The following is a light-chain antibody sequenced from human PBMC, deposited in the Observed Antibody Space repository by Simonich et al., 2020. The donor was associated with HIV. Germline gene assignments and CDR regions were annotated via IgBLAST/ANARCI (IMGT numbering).Light chain of an antibody. CDR2: GAA. V-gene: IGKV3-15*01. CDR3: QQYNNWPPGT. Sequence: EIVMTQSPATLSVSPGERATLSCMASKSVSSNLAWYQQKPGQAPRLLIYGAATRATGIPARFSGSGSGTEFTLTISSMQSEDFAVYYCQQYNNWPPGTFGQGTKLEIK. CDR1: KSVSSN. J-gene: IGKJ2*01.